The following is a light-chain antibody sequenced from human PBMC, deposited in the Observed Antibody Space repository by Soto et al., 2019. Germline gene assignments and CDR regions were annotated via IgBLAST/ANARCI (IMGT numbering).Light chain of an antibody. J-gene: IGKJ4*01. CDR3: QQYYSCPLA. V-gene: IGKV1D-8*01. CDR2: AAS. Sequence: LITQSPSILPASPGDGVTLTCRTSQGVSTYLAWYQQKPGKAPKPLIYAASTLHIGVPARFSGSGSGTDFTLTIRGLQSEDFATYYCQQYYSCPLAFGRGTQVEIK. CDR1: QGVSTY.